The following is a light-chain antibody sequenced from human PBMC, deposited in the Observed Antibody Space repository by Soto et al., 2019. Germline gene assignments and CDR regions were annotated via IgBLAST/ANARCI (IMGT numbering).Light chain of an antibody. V-gene: IGKV3-20*01. CDR1: QSVTGSY. J-gene: IGKJ4*01. Sequence: EIVLTQSPGTLSLSPGERATLSCRASQSVTGSYLAWYQQKPGQAPKSLIYRASSRATGIPDRFSGSGSGTDFTITISRLEPEDFAVYYCQQYGSSPLTFGGGTKVEIK. CDR2: RAS. CDR3: QQYGSSPLT.